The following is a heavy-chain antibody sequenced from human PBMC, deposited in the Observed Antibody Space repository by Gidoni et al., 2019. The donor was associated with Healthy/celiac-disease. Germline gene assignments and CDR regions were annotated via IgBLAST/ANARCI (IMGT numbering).Heavy chain of an antibody. J-gene: IGHJ6*03. CDR2: INHSGST. D-gene: IGHD2-2*02. Sequence: QVQLQQWGAGLLKPSETLSLTCAVYGGSFSGYYWSWIRQPPGKGLEWIGEINHSGSTNYNPSLKSRVTISVDTSKNQFSLKLSSVTAADTAVYYCRGGGYCSSTSCYSGRHYYYYYMDVWGKGTTVTVSS. CDR3: RGGGYCSSTSCYSGRHYYYYYMDV. CDR1: GGSFSGYY. V-gene: IGHV4-34*01.